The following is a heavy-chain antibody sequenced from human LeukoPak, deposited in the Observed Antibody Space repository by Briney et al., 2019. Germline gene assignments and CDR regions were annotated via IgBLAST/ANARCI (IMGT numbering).Heavy chain of an antibody. CDR3: ARGIDYSTFDY. D-gene: IGHD4-11*01. V-gene: IGHV3-11*01. Sequence: PGGSLRHSCAASGFTFSDYYISWIRQAPGRGLEWISYISSTGFTIYYADSVKGRFTISRDNAENSVSLQMNSLTAEDTAVYYCARGIDYSTFDYWGQGNLVTVSS. J-gene: IGHJ4*02. CDR1: GFTFSDYY. CDR2: ISSTGFTI.